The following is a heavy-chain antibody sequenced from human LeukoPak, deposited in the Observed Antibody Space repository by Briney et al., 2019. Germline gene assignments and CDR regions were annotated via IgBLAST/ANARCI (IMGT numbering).Heavy chain of an antibody. Sequence: SETLSLTCTVSGGSISSGDYSWSWIRQHPGKGLEWIGYIFYTGSTYYNPSLKSRLTISVDTSKNQFSLKLSSVTAADTAVYYCAREVWNIRNPGAWLDPWGQGSQVIVSS. D-gene: IGHD1/OR15-1a*01. CDR2: IFYTGST. J-gene: IGHJ5*02. V-gene: IGHV4-31*03. CDR3: AREVWNIRNPGAWLDP. CDR1: GGSISSGDYS.